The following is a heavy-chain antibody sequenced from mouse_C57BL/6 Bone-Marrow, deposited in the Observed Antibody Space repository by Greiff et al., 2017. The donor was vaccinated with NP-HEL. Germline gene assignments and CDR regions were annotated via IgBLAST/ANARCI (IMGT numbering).Heavy chain of an antibody. CDR2: IDPSDSYT. J-gene: IGHJ1*03. CDR3: ARRDDGYYWYFDV. CDR1: GYTFTSYW. V-gene: IGHV1-50*01. D-gene: IGHD2-3*01. Sequence: VQLQQSGAELVKPGASVKLSCKASGYTFTSYWMQWVKQRPGQGLEWIGEIDPSDSYTNYNQKFKGKATLTVDTSSSTAYMQLSSLTSEDSAVYDCARRDDGYYWYFDVWGTGTTVTVSS.